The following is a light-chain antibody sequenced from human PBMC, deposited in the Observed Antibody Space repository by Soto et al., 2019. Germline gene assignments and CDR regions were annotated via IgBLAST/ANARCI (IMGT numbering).Light chain of an antibody. CDR1: SSNIENNY. V-gene: IGLV1-51*02. J-gene: IGLJ3*02. CDR2: ENN. Sequence: QSVLTQPPSMSAAPGQKVTISCSGSSSNIENNYVSWYQQLPGTAPKLLIYENNKRPSGIPVRFSGSKSGTSATLGITGLLTGDEDDFYCATWDNRLSVWVFGGGTKLTVL. CDR3: ATWDNRLSVWV.